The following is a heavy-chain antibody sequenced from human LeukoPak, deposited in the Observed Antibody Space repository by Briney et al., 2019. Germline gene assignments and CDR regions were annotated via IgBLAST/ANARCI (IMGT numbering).Heavy chain of an antibody. CDR3: ARAVAYSSSSDAFDI. Sequence: SETLSLTCTVSGGSISSGGYYWSWIRQPPGKGLEWIGYIYHSGSTYYNPSLKSRVTISVDRSKNQFSLKLSSVTAADTAVYYCARAVAYSSSSDAFDIWGQGTMVTVSS. V-gene: IGHV4-30-2*01. CDR2: IYHSGST. D-gene: IGHD6-6*01. J-gene: IGHJ3*02. CDR1: GGSISSGGYY.